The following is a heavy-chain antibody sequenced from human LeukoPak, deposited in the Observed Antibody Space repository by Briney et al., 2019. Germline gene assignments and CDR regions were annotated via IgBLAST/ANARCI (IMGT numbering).Heavy chain of an antibody. D-gene: IGHD2-21*01. Sequence: GGSLRLSCAASGFTFSSYAMSWVRQAPGKGLEWVSSISSSSSYIYYADSVKGRFTISRDNAKNSLYLQMNSLRAEDTAVYYCARDLRRVDCWGQGTLVTVSS. V-gene: IGHV3-21*01. CDR3: ARDLRRVDC. CDR1: GFTFSSYA. J-gene: IGHJ4*02. CDR2: ISSSSSYI.